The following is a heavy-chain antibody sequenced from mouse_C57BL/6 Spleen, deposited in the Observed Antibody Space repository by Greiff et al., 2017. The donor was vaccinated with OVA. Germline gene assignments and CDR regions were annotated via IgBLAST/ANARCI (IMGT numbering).Heavy chain of an antibody. J-gene: IGHJ3*01. D-gene: IGHD3-2*02. CDR3: ATVSSGYFFAY. CDR2: IHPNSGST. V-gene: IGHV1-64*01. Sequence: VQLQQSGAELVKPGASVKLSCKASGYTFTSYWMHWVKQRPGQGLEWIGMIHPNSGSTNYNEKFKSKATLTVDKSSSTAYMQLSSLTSEDSAVYYCATVSSGYFFAYWGQGTLVTVSA. CDR1: GYTFTSYW.